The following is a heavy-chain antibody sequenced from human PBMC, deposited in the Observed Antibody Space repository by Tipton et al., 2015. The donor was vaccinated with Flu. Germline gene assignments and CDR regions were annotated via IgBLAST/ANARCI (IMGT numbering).Heavy chain of an antibody. D-gene: IGHD1-26*01. J-gene: IGHJ1*01. Sequence: LRLSCTVSGGSISGYYWTWIRQAPGKGLEWIGRIYTSGSTNYNPSLKSRVTMSVDTSKNQFSLKLTSVSAADTAVYYCAKSGSYLEYLQHWGQGTLVTVSS. V-gene: IGHV4-4*07. CDR2: IYTSGST. CDR1: GGSISGYY. CDR3: AKSGSYLEYLQH.